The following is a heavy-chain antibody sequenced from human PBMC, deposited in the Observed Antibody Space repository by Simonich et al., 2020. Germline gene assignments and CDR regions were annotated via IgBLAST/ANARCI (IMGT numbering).Heavy chain of an antibody. D-gene: IGHD6-6*01. Sequence: EVQLVESGGGLVQPGGSLRLSCAASGFTFSSYEMNWVRQAPGKGLEWVSYISGSGSTIYYADSVKGRFTISGDNAKNSLYLQMNSLRAEDTAVYYCARDFRLQLVEIGTYYYYGMDVWGQGTTVTVSS. CDR1: GFTFSSYE. CDR3: ARDFRLQLVEIGTYYYYGMDV. CDR2: ISGSGSTI. J-gene: IGHJ6*02. V-gene: IGHV3-48*03.